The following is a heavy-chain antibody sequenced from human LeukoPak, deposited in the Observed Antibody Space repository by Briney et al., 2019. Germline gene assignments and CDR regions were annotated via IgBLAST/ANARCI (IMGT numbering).Heavy chain of an antibody. J-gene: IGHJ3*02. CDR3: AREGIAALAGDAFDI. CDR1: GGSTSSYY. V-gene: IGHV4-59*01. D-gene: IGHD6-13*01. Sequence: PSETLSLTCTVSGGSTSSYYWSWIRQPPGKGLEWIGYIYYSGSTNYNPSLKSRVTISVDTSKNQFSLKLSSVTAADTAVYYCAREGIAALAGDAFDIWGQGTMVTVSS. CDR2: IYYSGST.